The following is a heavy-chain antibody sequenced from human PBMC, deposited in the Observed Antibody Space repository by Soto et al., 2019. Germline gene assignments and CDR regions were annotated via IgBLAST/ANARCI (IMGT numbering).Heavy chain of an antibody. J-gene: IGHJ4*02. Sequence: GGSLRLSCAASGFTFSSHGMHWVRQAPGKGLEWVAVISYDGSNKYYADSVKGRFTISRDNSKNTLYLQMNSLRAEDTAVYYCAQRAAAGYVPDNWGQGTLVTVSS. CDR2: ISYDGSNK. V-gene: IGHV3-30*18. CDR3: AQRAAAGYVPDN. CDR1: GFTFSSHG. D-gene: IGHD6-13*01.